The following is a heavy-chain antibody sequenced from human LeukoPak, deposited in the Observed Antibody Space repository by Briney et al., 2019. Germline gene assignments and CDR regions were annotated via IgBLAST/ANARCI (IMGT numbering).Heavy chain of an antibody. D-gene: IGHD1-14*01. CDR1: GFIFRDCD. CDR3: AKHYVRTNDY. CDR2: ITCNGDIT. V-gene: IGHV3-23*01. J-gene: IGHJ4*02. Sequence: HPGGSLRLSCAASGFIFRDCDISCVRQAPGKGLEGVSAITCNGDITFYADSVKGRFTISRDNSKNSLYLKMNSLRAEDTAMYYCAKHYVRTNDYWGKGALVTVSS.